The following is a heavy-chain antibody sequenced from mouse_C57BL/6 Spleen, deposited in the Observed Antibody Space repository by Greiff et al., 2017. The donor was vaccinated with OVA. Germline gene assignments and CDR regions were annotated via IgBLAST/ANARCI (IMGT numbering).Heavy chain of an antibody. CDR3: ARQNYYGSSYDWDFDV. CDR2: ISSGGSYT. Sequence: EVMLVESGGDLVQPGGSLKLSCAASGFTFSSYGMSWVRQTPDKRLEWVATISSGGSYTYYPDSVKGRFTISRDNAKNTLYLQMSSLKSEDTAMYYCARQNYYGSSYDWDFDVWGTGTTVTVSS. V-gene: IGHV5-6*01. D-gene: IGHD1-1*01. J-gene: IGHJ1*03. CDR1: GFTFSSYG.